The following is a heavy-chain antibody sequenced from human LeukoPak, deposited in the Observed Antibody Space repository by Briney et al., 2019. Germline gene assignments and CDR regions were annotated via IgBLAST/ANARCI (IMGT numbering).Heavy chain of an antibody. V-gene: IGHV4-34*01. CDR2: INHSGST. CDR3: ARGGYCSSTSCSTIPYYYYYGMDV. CDR1: GGSFSGYY. J-gene: IGHJ6*02. D-gene: IGHD2-2*01. Sequence: SETLSLTCAVYGGSFSGYYWSWIRQPPGKGLEWIGEINHSGSTNYNPSLKSRVTILVDTSKNQFSLKLSSVTAADTAVYYCARGGYCSSTSCSTIPYYYYYGMDVWGQGTTVTVSS.